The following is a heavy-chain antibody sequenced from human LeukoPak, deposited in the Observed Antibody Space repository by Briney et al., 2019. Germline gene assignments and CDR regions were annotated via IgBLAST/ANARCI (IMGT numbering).Heavy chain of an antibody. Sequence: SETLSLTCTVSGGSISSGDYYWSCIRQPPGKGLECIGYIYYSGSTYYNPSLKGRVTISVDTSKNQFSLKLSSVTAADTAVYYCAKSWGPAAISDAFDIWGQGTMVTVSS. CDR2: IYYSGST. CDR1: GGSISSGDYY. J-gene: IGHJ3*02. V-gene: IGHV4-30-4*08. D-gene: IGHD2-2*02. CDR3: AKSWGPAAISDAFDI.